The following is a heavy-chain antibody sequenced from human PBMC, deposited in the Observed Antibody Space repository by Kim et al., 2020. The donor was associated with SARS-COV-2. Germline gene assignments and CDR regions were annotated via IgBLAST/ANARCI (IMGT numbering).Heavy chain of an antibody. J-gene: IGHJ4*02. V-gene: IGHV3-49*04. CDR2: IRSKAYGGTT. D-gene: IGHD3-22*01. Sequence: GGSLRLSCTASGFTFGDYAMSWVRQAPGKGLEWVGFIRSKAYGGTTEYAASVKGRFTISRDDSKSIAYLQMNSLKTEDTAVYYCTIWYDSSGYYVWGQGTLVTVSS. CDR1: GFTFGDYA. CDR3: TIWYDSSGYYV.